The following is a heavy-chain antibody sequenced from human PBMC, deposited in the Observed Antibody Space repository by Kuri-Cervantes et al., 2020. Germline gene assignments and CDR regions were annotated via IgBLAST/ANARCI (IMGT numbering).Heavy chain of an antibody. CDR1: GFTFSSYS. CDR3: AKDIMGFNTMVRVGLDY. CDR2: ISSSSTI. Sequence: GESLKISCAASGFTFSSYSMNWVRQAPGKGLEWVSYISSSSTIYYADSVKGRFTISRDNAKNSLYLQMNSLRAEDTALYYCAKDIMGFNTMVRVGLDYWDQGTLVTVSS. V-gene: IGHV3-48*01. D-gene: IGHD3-10*01. J-gene: IGHJ4*02.